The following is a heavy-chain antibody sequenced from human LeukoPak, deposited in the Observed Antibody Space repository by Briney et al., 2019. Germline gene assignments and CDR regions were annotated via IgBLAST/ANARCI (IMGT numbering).Heavy chain of an antibody. CDR1: GFTFSSYS. Sequence: PGGSLRLSCAASGFTFSSYSMNWVRQAPGKGLEWVSSISSSSSYIYYADSVKGRFTISRDNAKNSLYLQMNSLRAEDTAVYYCAKQTLPDSSGYYYFDYWGQGTLVTVSS. V-gene: IGHV3-21*01. CDR2: ISSSSSYI. CDR3: AKQTLPDSSGYYYFDY. D-gene: IGHD3-22*01. J-gene: IGHJ4*02.